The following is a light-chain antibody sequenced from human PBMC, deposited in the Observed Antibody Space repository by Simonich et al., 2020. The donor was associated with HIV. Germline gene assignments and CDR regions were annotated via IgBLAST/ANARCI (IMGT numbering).Light chain of an antibody. CDR2: GAS. CDR3: QQYDNLPPFT. Sequence: EIVMTQSPATLSVSPGERATLSCRASQIIGSNLAWYQQRPGQPPRLLIYGASTRATGIPARFSGSGSGTEFTLTISSLQPEDIATYYCQQYDNLPPFTFGPGTKVDIK. J-gene: IGKJ3*01. CDR1: QIIGSN. V-gene: IGKV3-15*01.